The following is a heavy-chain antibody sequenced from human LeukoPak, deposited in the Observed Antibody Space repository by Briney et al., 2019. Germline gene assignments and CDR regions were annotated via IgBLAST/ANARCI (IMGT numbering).Heavy chain of an antibody. CDR1: GGSISSGVYC. Sequence: SETLSLTCTVSGGSISSGVYCWSWIRQRPGEGLQWIGYICSSGSAYYNASLKSRVSMSTDTPNNQFSLKLNSVTAADTAVYYCASRDIAAAGYFDYWGQGTLVTVSS. CDR2: ICSSGSA. V-gene: IGHV4-31*03. D-gene: IGHD6-13*01. CDR3: ASRDIAAAGYFDY. J-gene: IGHJ4*02.